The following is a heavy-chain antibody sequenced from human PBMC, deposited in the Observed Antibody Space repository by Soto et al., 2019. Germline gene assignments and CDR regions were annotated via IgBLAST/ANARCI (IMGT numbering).Heavy chain of an antibody. J-gene: IGHJ5*02. V-gene: IGHV4-30-4*01. D-gene: IGHD3-22*01. CDR3: AREGDGSSGYYLNWFDP. CDR1: GGSISSGDYY. Sequence: RSLTCTVSGGSISSGDYYWSWIRQPPGKGLEWIGYIYYSGSTYYNPSLKSRVTISVDTSKNQFSLKLSSVTAADTAVYYCAREGDGSSGYYLNWFDPWGQCTLVTVPS. CDR2: IYYSGST.